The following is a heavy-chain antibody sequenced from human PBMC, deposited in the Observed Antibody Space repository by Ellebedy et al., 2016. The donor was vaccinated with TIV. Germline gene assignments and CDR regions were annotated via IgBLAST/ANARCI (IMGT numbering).Heavy chain of an antibody. CDR3: ARPRDHIMGGTTSWYFHL. Sequence: MPSETLSLTCTVSGGSISSSSYYWGWIRQPQGKGREWIGSIYYSGSTYSNPSLKSRVTISVDTSKNQFSLKLSSGTAADTAVYYCARPRDHIMGGTTSWYFHLWGRGTLVSVSS. J-gene: IGHJ2*01. V-gene: IGHV4-39*01. D-gene: IGHD1-26*01. CDR1: GGSISSSSYY. CDR2: IYYSGST.